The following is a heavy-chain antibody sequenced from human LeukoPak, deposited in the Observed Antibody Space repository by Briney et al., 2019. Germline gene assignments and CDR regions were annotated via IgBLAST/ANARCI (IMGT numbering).Heavy chain of an antibody. J-gene: IGHJ5*02. Sequence: PSETLTLTCGVYGEPLSGYYWTWIRQPPGKGLEWIGDINHRGSGTYNSSLKSRLTISADTSKNQFSLRLISVTAADTAVYYCARVDIVTTNFFDPWGQGALVTVSS. D-gene: IGHD5-12*01. CDR2: INHRGSG. CDR1: GEPLSGYY. V-gene: IGHV4-34*01. CDR3: ARVDIVTTNFFDP.